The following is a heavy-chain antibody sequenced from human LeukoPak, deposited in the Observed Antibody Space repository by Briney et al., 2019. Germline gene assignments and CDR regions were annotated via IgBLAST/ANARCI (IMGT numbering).Heavy chain of an antibody. CDR3: ARAGVAARPEPPHPYYYYMHV. CDR2: IIPIFCTA. V-gene: IGHV1-69*13. D-gene: IGHD6-6*01. CDR1: GGTFSSYA. J-gene: IGHJ6*03. Sequence: SVKVSCKASGGTFSSYAISWVRQAPGQGLEWRGGIIPIFCTANYAQKFQGRVTITADESTGTAYMELSSLRSEDTAVYYCARAGVAARPEPPHPYYYYMHVWGKGTTVTVSS.